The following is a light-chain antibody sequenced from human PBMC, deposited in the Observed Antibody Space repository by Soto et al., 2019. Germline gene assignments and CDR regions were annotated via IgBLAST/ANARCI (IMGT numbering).Light chain of an antibody. CDR1: SSNIGSNA. J-gene: IGLJ2*01. CDR2: SNN. Sequence: QAVVTQPPSASGTPGERVTISCSGSSSNIGSNAVTWYQQLPGTAPKLLIYSNNQRPSGVPDRFSGSKSGTSASLAISGLQSADEADYYCAAWGDSLNGRVLFGGGTQVTVL. V-gene: IGLV1-44*01. CDR3: AAWGDSLNGRVL.